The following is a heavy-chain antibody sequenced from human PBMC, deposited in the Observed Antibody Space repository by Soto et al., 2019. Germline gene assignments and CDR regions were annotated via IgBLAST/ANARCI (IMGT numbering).Heavy chain of an antibody. CDR1: GGSISSGDYY. V-gene: IGHV4-30-4*01. Sequence: QVQLQESGPGLVKPSQTLSLTCTVSGGSISSGDYYWSWIRQPPGKGLEWIGYIYYSGSTYYNPSLKRRVTISVDTSKSQFSLKLSSVPAADTAVYYCARGGDYVGRDWFDPWGQGTLVTVSS. CDR3: ARGGDYVGRDWFDP. D-gene: IGHD4-17*01. CDR2: IYYSGST. J-gene: IGHJ5*02.